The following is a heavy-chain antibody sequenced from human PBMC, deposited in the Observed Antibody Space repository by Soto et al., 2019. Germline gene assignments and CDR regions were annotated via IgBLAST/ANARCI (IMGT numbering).Heavy chain of an antibody. CDR1: GFTFTRYS. D-gene: IGHD4-17*01. CDR2: ISSTTNYI. CDR3: AADYLRHNSLNGYYYSYGMDV. Sequence: SGGSLRLSCAASGFTFTRYSMNWVRQAPGKGLEWVSSISSTTNYIYYGDSMKGRFTISRDNAKNSLYLEMNSLRAEDTAVYYCAADYLRHNSLNGYYYSYGMDVWGQGTTVTVSS. J-gene: IGHJ6*02. V-gene: IGHV3-21*04.